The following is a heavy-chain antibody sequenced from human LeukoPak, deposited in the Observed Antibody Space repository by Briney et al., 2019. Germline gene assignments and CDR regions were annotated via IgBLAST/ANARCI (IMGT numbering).Heavy chain of an antibody. Sequence: ASVKVSCKASGYTFTSYAMHWVRQAPGQRLECMGWINTGNGNTKYSQKFQGRVTITRNTSASTAYMDLSSLRSEDTAVYYCARNTETAIPLPYYFDYWGQGTLVTVSS. D-gene: IGHD2-21*02. CDR3: ARNTETAIPLPYYFDY. CDR2: INTGNGNT. CDR1: GYTFTSYA. J-gene: IGHJ4*02. V-gene: IGHV1-3*04.